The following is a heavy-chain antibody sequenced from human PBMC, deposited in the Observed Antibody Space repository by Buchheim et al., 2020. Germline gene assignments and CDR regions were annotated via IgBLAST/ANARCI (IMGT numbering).Heavy chain of an antibody. V-gene: IGHV3-66*02. Sequence: EVQLVESGGGLVQPGGSLRLSCAASGFTVSSNYMSWVRQAPGKGLEWVSVLYSGGSTYYADSVKGRFTISRDNSKHTLYLQMNSLRAEDTAVYYCARVLWDYYGSGSYPPGWFDPWGQGTL. D-gene: IGHD3-10*01. CDR3: ARVLWDYYGSGSYPPGWFDP. CDR2: LYSGGST. CDR1: GFTVSSNY. J-gene: IGHJ5*02.